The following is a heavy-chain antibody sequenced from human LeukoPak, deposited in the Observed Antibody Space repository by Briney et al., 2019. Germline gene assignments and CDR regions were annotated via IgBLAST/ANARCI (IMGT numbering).Heavy chain of an antibody. V-gene: IGHV3-48*03. Sequence: GGSLRLSGAASGFTFTSYEMNWVRQAPGKGLEWVSYISSSGSTTYYADSVKGRFTISRDNAKNSLYLQMNSLRAEDTAVYYCAREGGYSYRRHFDYWGQGTLVTVSS. D-gene: IGHD5-18*01. CDR3: AREGGYSYRRHFDY. J-gene: IGHJ4*02. CDR1: GFTFTSYE. CDR2: ISSSGSTT.